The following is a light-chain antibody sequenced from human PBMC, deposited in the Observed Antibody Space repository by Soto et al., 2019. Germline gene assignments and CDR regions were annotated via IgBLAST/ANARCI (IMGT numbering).Light chain of an antibody. J-gene: IGKJ2*01. CDR2: GAS. Sequence: DIVLTQSPGTLSLSPGERATLSCRATQSVSSSYLAWYQKKPGQAPRLLIYGASSRATGIPDRFSGSGSGTDFTLTISRLEPEDFAMYYWQQYGSSPGTFGQGTKLEIK. CDR1: QSVSSSY. V-gene: IGKV3-20*01. CDR3: QQYGSSPGT.